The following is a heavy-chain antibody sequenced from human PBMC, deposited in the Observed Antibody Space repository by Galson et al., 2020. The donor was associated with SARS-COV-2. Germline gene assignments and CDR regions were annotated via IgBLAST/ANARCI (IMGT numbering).Heavy chain of an antibody. D-gene: IGHD3-16*02. CDR2: IYWDDDK. Sequence: SGPTLVKPTQTLTLTCTFSGFSLSTSGVGVGWIRQPPGKALEWLALIYWDDDKRYSPSLKSRLTITKDTSKNQVVLTMTNKDPVDTATYYCAHESYDYVWGSYRGYWGQGTLVTVSS. J-gene: IGHJ4*02. CDR1: GFSLSTSGVG. CDR3: AHESYDYVWGSYRGY. V-gene: IGHV2-5*02.